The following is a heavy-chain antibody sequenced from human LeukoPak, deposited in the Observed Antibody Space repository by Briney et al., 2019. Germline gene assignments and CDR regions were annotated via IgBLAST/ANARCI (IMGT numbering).Heavy chain of an antibody. D-gene: IGHD3-10*01. J-gene: IGHJ3*02. CDR1: GFTFSSNA. V-gene: IGHV3-23*01. CDR2: ISGSGSNT. Sequence: GGSLRLSCVASGFTFSSNAMSWVRQAPGKGLEWVSGISGSGSNTYYADSVQGRFTISRDNSKNTLYLQMNTLRAEDTAVYYCAKGTTWAFDIWGQGTMVTVSS. CDR3: AKGTTWAFDI.